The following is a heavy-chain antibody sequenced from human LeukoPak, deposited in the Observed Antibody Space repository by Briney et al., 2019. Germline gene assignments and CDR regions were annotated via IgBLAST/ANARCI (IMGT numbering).Heavy chain of an antibody. CDR3: ARGYCSGGTCYFDY. V-gene: IGHV3-7*04. Sequence: PGGSLRLSCAASGFTFSSYWMSWVRQAPGKGLEWVANIKQDGSEKYYVDSVKGRFTISRDNAKSSLFLQMNSLRAEDTAVYYCARGYCSGGTCYFDYWGQGTLVTVSS. CDR1: GFTFSSYW. J-gene: IGHJ4*02. CDR2: IKQDGSEK. D-gene: IGHD2-15*01.